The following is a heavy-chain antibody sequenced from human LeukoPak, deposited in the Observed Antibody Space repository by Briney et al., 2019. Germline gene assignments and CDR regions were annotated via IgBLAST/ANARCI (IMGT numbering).Heavy chain of an antibody. CDR1: GFTFSSYS. J-gene: IGHJ3*02. CDR2: ISSSSSYI. Sequence: GGSLRLSCAASGFTFSSYSMNWVRQAPGKGLEWVSSISSSSSYIYYADSVKGRFTISRDNAKNSLYLQMNSLSAEDTAVYYCAREGSYYAFDIWGQGTMVTVSS. V-gene: IGHV3-21*01. D-gene: IGHD1-26*01. CDR3: AREGSYYAFDI.